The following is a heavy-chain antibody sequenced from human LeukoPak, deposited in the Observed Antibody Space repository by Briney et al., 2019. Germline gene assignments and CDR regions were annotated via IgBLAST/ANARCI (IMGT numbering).Heavy chain of an antibody. CDR3: ARQFDGSHPNAFDI. J-gene: IGHJ3*02. CDR1: GFTFSTYG. D-gene: IGHD1-26*01. V-gene: IGHV3-33*01. CDR2: TWYDGSYK. Sequence: KPGGSLRLSCAASGFTFSTYGMHWVRQAPGKRLEWVAVTWYDGSYKYYGDSVKGRFTISRDNSKNTLYLQMASLRVEDTAVYYCARQFDGSHPNAFDIWGQGTMVTVSS.